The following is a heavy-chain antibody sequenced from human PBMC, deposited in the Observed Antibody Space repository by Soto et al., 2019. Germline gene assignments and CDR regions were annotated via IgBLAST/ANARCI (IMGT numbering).Heavy chain of an antibody. CDR1: GYTFTDYG. CDR2: ISAYNGNT. Sequence: GQLVQPGVEVKTPGAPVKVSCKASGYTFTDYGISWVRQAPGHGLEWMGWISAYNGNTNYAQSLQDRVTMTTDTSTSTAYMELRSLRSDDTAIYYCARDHSTHDYWGQGTLITVSS. J-gene: IGHJ4*02. D-gene: IGHD4-4*01. V-gene: IGHV1-18*01. CDR3: ARDHSTHDY.